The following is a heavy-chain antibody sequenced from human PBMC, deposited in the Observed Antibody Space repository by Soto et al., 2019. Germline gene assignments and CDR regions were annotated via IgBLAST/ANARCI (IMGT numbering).Heavy chain of an antibody. CDR3: AGIADIVVVPAAPGYND. CDR1: GGTFSSYT. J-gene: IGHJ4*02. D-gene: IGHD2-2*01. Sequence: QVQLVQSGAEVKKPGSSVKVSCKASGGTFSSYTISWVRQAPGQGLEWMGRIIPILGIANYAQKFQGRVTITADKSPRTAYMELSSLRSEDTAVYYCAGIADIVVVPAAPGYNDWGQGTLVTVSS. CDR2: IIPILGIA. V-gene: IGHV1-69*02.